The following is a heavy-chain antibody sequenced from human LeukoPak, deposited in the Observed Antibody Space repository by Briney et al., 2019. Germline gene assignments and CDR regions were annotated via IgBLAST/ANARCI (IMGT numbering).Heavy chain of an antibody. J-gene: IGHJ4*02. V-gene: IGHV3-48*01. CDR3: ARDDAITFGGVIVIFDY. CDR1: GFTFSSYS. Sequence: GGSLRLSCAASGFTFSSYSMNWVRQAPGKGLEWVSYISSSSSTIYYADSVKGRFTISRDNAKNSLYLQMNSLRAEDTAVYYCARDDAITFGGVIVIFDYWGQGTLVTVSS. D-gene: IGHD3-16*02. CDR2: ISSSSSTI.